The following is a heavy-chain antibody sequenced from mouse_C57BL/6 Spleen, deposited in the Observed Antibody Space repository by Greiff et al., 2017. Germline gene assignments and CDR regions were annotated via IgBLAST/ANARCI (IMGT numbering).Heavy chain of an antibody. V-gene: IGHV1-69*01. CDR1: GYTFTSYW. CDR2: IAPSDSYT. D-gene: IGHD2-13*01. Sequence: QVQLQQPGAELVMPGASVKLSCKASGYTFTSYWMHWVKQRPGQGLEWIGEIAPSDSYTNYNQKFKGKSTLTVDKSSSTAYMQLSSLTSEDSAVYYGARVRYGDDAMDYWGQGTSVTVSS. J-gene: IGHJ4*01. CDR3: ARVRYGDDAMDY.